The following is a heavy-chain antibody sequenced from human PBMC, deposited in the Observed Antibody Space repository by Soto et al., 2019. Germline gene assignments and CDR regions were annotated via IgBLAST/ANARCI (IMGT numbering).Heavy chain of an antibody. J-gene: IGHJ6*02. V-gene: IGHV1-8*01. CDR1: GYTFTSYD. Sequence: QVQLVQSGAEVKKPGASVKVSCKASGYTFTSYDINWVRQATGQGLEWMGWMNPNSGNTGYAQKFQGRGTMTRNTSISTAYMELSSLRSEDTAVYYCARVPTYYDFWSGYNYGMDVWGQGTTVTVSS. CDR3: ARVPTYYDFWSGYNYGMDV. D-gene: IGHD3-3*01. CDR2: MNPNSGNT.